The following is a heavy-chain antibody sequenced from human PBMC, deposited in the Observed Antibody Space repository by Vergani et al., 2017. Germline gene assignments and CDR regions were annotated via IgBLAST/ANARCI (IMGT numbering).Heavy chain of an antibody. CDR1: GGSFSGYY. D-gene: IGHD2-15*01. J-gene: IGHJ4*02. V-gene: IGHV4-34*10. CDR3: ARAGYCSGGSCAAPSHFDY. Sequence: QVQLQESGPGLVKPSGTLSLTCAVYGGSFSGYYWSWIRQPPGKGLEWIGEINHSGSTNYNPSLKSRVTISVDTSKNQFSLKLSSVTAADTAVYYCARAGYCSGGSCAAPSHFDYWGQGTLVTVSS. CDR2: INHSGST.